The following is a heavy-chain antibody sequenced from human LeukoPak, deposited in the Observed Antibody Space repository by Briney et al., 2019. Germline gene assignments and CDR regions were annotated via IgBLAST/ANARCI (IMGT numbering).Heavy chain of an antibody. CDR2: ISGGGGST. V-gene: IGHV3-23*01. CDR1: GFTFRNYV. D-gene: IGHD1-7*01. CDR3: AKEYNWNYEY. J-gene: IGHJ4*02. Sequence: GGSLRLSCAASGFTFRNYVMSLVRQAPGKGLEWVSTISGGGGSTYYADSVKGRFTTSRDNSKNTLYLQMNSLRAEDTAVFYCAKEYNWNYEYWGQGTLVTVSS.